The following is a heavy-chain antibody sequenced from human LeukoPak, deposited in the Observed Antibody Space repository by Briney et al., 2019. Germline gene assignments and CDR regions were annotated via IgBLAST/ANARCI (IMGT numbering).Heavy chain of an antibody. V-gene: IGHV1-2*02. D-gene: IGHD3-22*01. J-gene: IGHJ4*02. Sequence: GASVKVSCKASGYTFTGYYMHWVRQAPGQGLEWMGWINPNSGGTNYAQKLQGRVTMTTDTSTSTAYMELRSLRSDDTAVYYCARTYYYDSSGYSSFDYWGQGTLVTVSS. CDR3: ARTYYYDSSGYSSFDY. CDR1: GYTFTGYY. CDR2: INPNSGGT.